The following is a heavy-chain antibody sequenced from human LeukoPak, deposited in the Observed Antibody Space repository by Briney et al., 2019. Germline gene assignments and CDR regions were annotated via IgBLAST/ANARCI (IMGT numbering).Heavy chain of an antibody. D-gene: IGHD3-10*01. CDR2: IYTRGST. CDR3: ARDGSYYDSGSYYGWFDP. J-gene: IGHJ5*02. CDR1: GGSISSGSYY. V-gene: IGHV4-61*02. Sequence: PSETLSLTCTVSGGSISSGSYYWSWIRQPAGKGLEWIGRIYTRGSTNYNPSLKSRVTISGDTSKNQFSLKLSSVTAADTAVYYCARDGSYYDSGSYYGWFDPWGQGTLLTVSS.